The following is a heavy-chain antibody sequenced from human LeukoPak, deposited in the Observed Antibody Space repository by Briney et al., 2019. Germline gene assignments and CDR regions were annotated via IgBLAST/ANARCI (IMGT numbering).Heavy chain of an antibody. D-gene: IGHD3-3*01. V-gene: IGHV1-46*01. CDR2: ISPSGGST. CDR1: GYTFTGYW. Sequence: ASVKVSCKAFGYTFTGYWMHWVRQAPGQGPEWMGVISPSGGSTIYAQKFKGRVTLTRDMSTSTDYLELSSLRSEDTAVYYCAREGGHDFWSGYGSMDVWGKGTTVTVSS. J-gene: IGHJ6*03. CDR3: AREGGHDFWSGYGSMDV.